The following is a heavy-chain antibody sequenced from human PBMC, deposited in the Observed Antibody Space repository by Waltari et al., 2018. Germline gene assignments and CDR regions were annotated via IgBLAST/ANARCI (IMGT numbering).Heavy chain of an antibody. D-gene: IGHD3-3*01. V-gene: IGHV1-24*01. CDR3: ATDPRFLEWLPYLNV. J-gene: IGHJ4*02. Sequence: QVQLVQSGAEVQKPGASVKVSCKVSGYTLTELSIHWGRHAPGKGMEWLGGFDPEDGETIYAQKFQGRVTMTEDTSTDTAYMELSSLRSEDTAVYYCATDPRFLEWLPYLNVWGQGTLVTVSS. CDR2: FDPEDGET. CDR1: GYTLTELS.